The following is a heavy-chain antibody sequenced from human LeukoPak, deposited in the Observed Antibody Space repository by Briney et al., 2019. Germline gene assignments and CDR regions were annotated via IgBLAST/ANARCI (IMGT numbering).Heavy chain of an antibody. CDR3: ARSDDILTGYFHFDY. CDR1: GYSISSGYY. V-gene: IGHV4-38-2*02. Sequence: PSETLSLTCTVSGYSISSGYYWGWIRQPPGKGLEWIGSIYHSGSTYYNPSPKSRVTISVDTSKNQFSLKLSSVTAADTAVYYCARSDDILTGYFHFDYWGQGTLVTVSS. J-gene: IGHJ4*02. D-gene: IGHD3-9*01. CDR2: IYHSGST.